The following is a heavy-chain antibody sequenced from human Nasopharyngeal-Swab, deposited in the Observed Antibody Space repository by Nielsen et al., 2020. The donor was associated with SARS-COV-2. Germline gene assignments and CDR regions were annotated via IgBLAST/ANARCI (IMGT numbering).Heavy chain of an antibody. D-gene: IGHD2-15*01. J-gene: IGHJ4*02. CDR3: ARDTHCSGGSCYPSTFDY. Sequence: SVQVSCKASGGTFSSYAISWVRQAPGHGLEWMGRIIPILGIANYAQKFQGRVTITAEKSTSTAYMELSSLRSEDTAVYYCARDTHCSGGSCYPSTFDYWGQGTLVTVSS. CDR1: GGTFSSYA. V-gene: IGHV1-69*04. CDR2: IIPILGIA.